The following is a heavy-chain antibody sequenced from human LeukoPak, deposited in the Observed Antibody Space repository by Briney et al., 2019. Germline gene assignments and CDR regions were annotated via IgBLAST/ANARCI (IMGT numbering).Heavy chain of an antibody. J-gene: IGHJ4*02. CDR3: ARDHGGGGLRGFDY. D-gene: IGHD2-21*01. CDR2: MNPKSGKT. CDR1: GYTFTNYD. V-gene: IGHV1-8*03. Sequence: ASVKVSCKTSGYTFTNYDINWVRQAPGQGLEWMGWMNPKSGKTGYAQKFQGRVTIIRNTSISTAYMELSSLRSEDTAVYYCARDHGGGGLRGFDYWGQGTLVTVTS.